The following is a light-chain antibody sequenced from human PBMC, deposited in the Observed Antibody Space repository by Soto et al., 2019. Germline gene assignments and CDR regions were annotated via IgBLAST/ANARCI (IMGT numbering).Light chain of an antibody. CDR1: QSVSSSY. V-gene: IGKV3-20*01. Sequence: ESVLTQSPDTLSLSPGERATLSCRASQSVSSSYLAWYQQKPGQAPRLLIYGASSRATGIPDRFSGSGSGTDFTLTISSLEPEDFVLYYCQQYASSPWTFGQGTKVEI. CDR2: GAS. CDR3: QQYASSPWT. J-gene: IGKJ1*01.